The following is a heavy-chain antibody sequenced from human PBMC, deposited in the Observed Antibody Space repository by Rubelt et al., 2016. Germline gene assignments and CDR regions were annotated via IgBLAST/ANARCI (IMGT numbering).Heavy chain of an antibody. D-gene: IGHD2-15*01. CDR3: ARGKLLRT. CDR1: GGSFSGYY. J-gene: IGHJ4*02. V-gene: IGHV4-34*01. CDR2: INHSVST. Sequence: QVQLQQWGAGLLKPSETLSLTCAVYGGSFSGYYWSWIRQPPGKGLEWIGKINHSVSTNYNPSLKGQVTISVEPSKNQFSLKLSSVTAADTAVYYCARGKLLRTWGQGTLVTVSS.